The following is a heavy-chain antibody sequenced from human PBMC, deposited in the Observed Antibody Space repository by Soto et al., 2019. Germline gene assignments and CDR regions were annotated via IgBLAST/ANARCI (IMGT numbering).Heavy chain of an antibody. CDR2: IYYSGST. D-gene: IGHD4-17*01. CDR1: GGSISSGGYY. J-gene: IGHJ4*02. V-gene: IGHV4-31*03. CDR3: AREKASRAYYGDYDY. Sequence: QVQLQESGPGLVKPSQTLSLTCTVSGGSISSGGYYWSWIRQHPGKGLEWIGYIYYSGSTYYNPSLKGRVTISVDTSKNQFSLKLSSVTAADTAVYYCAREKASRAYYGDYDYWGQGTLVTVSS.